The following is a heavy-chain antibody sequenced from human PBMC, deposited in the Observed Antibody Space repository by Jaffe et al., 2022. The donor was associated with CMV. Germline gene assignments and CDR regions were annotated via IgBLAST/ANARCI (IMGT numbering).Heavy chain of an antibody. Sequence: QVQLVESGGGVVQPGRSLRLSCAASGFTFSSYGMHWVRQAPGKGLEWVAVIWYDGSNKYYADSVKGRFTISRDNSKNTLYLQMNSLRAEDTAVYYCARVLRIYDSSGYYDYYFDYWGQGTLVTVSS. V-gene: IGHV3-33*01. CDR2: IWYDGSNK. J-gene: IGHJ4*02. CDR1: GFTFSSYG. D-gene: IGHD3-22*01. CDR3: ARVLRIYDSSGYYDYYFDY.